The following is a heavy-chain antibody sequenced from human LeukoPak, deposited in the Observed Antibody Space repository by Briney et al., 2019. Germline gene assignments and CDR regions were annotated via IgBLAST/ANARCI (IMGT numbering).Heavy chain of an antibody. CDR3: ARGGFSNEEFDP. V-gene: IGHV1-2*02. D-gene: IGHD3-3*01. Sequence: ASVKVSCKASGYSFTGYYIHWVRQAPGQGLEWMGWINPDSGGTNYAQKFQGRVTMTRDTSLTTAYMGLTRLTSDDTAVYYCARGGFSNEEFDPWGQGTLVTVSS. CDR1: GYSFTGYY. CDR2: INPDSGGT. J-gene: IGHJ5*02.